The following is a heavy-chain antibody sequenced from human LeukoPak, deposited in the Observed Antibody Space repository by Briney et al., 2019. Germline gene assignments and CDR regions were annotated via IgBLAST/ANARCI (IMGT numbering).Heavy chain of an antibody. CDR1: GGSFSGYY. J-gene: IGHJ5*02. V-gene: IGHV4-34*01. D-gene: IGHD6-6*01. CDR2: INHSGST. Sequence: SETLSLTCAVYGGSFSGYYWSLIRQPPGKGLEWIEEINHSGSTNYNPSLKSRVTISVDTSKNQFSLKLSSVTAADTAVYYCARGRIKGVAARWRLNWFDPWGQGTLVTVSS. CDR3: ARGRIKGVAARWRLNWFDP.